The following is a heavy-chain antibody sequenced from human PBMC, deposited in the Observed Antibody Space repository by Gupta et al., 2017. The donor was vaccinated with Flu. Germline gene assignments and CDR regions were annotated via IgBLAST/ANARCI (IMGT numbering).Heavy chain of an antibody. CDR2: INHSGST. D-gene: IGHD1-26*01. V-gene: IGHV4-34*01. Sequence: GGSFSAYYWSWIRQPPGKGLEWIGEINHSGSTNYNPSLKSRVTISTDTSKNQFSLKLSSVTAADTALYYCSYSGSNYPDYWGQGTLVTVSS. J-gene: IGHJ4*02. CDR3: SYSGSNYPDY. CDR1: GGSFSAYY.